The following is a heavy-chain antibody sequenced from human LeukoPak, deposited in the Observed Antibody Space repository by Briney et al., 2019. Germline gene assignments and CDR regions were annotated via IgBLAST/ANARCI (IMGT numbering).Heavy chain of an antibody. D-gene: IGHD2-15*01. Sequence: SETLSLTCTVSGGSISSYYWSWIRQPPGKGLEWIGYIYYSGSTNYNPSLKSRVTISVDTSKNQFSLKLSSVTAADTAVYYCARWLLRRHLFDLWGRGTLVTVSS. CDR2: IYYSGST. CDR3: ARWLLRRHLFDL. J-gene: IGHJ2*01. CDR1: GGSISSYY. V-gene: IGHV4-59*01.